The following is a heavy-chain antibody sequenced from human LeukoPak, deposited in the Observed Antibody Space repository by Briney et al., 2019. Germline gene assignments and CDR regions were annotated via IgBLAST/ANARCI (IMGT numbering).Heavy chain of an antibody. Sequence: ASVKISCEVSGYTFTDYYMHWVQQAPGKGLEWMGLVDPEDGETIYAEKFQGRVTITADTSTDTAYMELSSLRSEDTAVYYCATALAAAGFDYWGQGTLVTVSS. V-gene: IGHV1-69-2*01. CDR3: ATALAAAGFDY. CDR1: GYTFTDYY. CDR2: VDPEDGET. D-gene: IGHD6-13*01. J-gene: IGHJ4*02.